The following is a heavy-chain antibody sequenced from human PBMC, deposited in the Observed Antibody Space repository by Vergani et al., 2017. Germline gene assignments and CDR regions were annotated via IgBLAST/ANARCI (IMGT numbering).Heavy chain of an antibody. D-gene: IGHD3-22*01. V-gene: IGHV3-74*03. CDR2: ISPDGRTT. J-gene: IGHJ4*02. CDR3: AKDYNIMGVLHY. CDR1: GFSFRTFS. Sequence: DVDLVESGGGFVQPGGSRRLSCAASGFSFRTFSMFWVRQPPGKGLAWVSKISPDGRTTEYADSVRGRFTISRDNSKNTLFLQLKTLRAEDTGVYYCAKDYNIMGVLHYWGQGTLVAVSS.